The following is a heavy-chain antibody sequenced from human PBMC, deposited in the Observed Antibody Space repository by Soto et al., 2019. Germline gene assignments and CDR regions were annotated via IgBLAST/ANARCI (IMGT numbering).Heavy chain of an antibody. Sequence: GGSLRLSCAASGFTFSSYGMHWVRQAPGKGLEWVAVISYDGSNKYYADSVKGRFTISRDNSKNTLYLQMNSLRAEDMAVYYCARRVVGRGGIPGHYYCGMDVWGQGTTVTVSS. CDR1: GFTFSSYG. CDR2: ISYDGSNK. CDR3: ARRVVGRGGIPGHYYCGMDV. J-gene: IGHJ6*02. V-gene: IGHV3-30*03. D-gene: IGHD2-15*01.